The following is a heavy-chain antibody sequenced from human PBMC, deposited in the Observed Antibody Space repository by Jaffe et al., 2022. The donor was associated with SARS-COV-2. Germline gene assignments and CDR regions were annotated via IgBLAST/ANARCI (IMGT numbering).Heavy chain of an antibody. J-gene: IGHJ6*02. CDR1: GFTFGDYA. D-gene: IGHD5-12*01. CDR2: IRSKAYGGTT. CDR3: TRVGDGYNYHRYYYYGMDV. Sequence: EVQLVESGGGLVKPGRSLRLSCTASGFTFGDYAMSWFRQAPGKGLEWVGFIRSKAYGGTTEYAASVKGRFTISRDDSKSIAYLQMNSLKTEDTAVYYCTRVGDGYNYHRYYYYGMDVWGQGTTVTVSS. V-gene: IGHV3-49*05.